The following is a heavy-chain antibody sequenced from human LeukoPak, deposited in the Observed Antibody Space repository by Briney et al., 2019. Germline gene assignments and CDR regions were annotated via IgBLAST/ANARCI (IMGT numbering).Heavy chain of an antibody. Sequence: GGSLRLSCAASGFTFSTYAMSWVRQAPGKGLESVSSINSNGGSTYYLDSVKGRFTISRDNSKNTLYLQMSSLRVEDTAVYYCVKGFEYSYRGFDYWGQGTLVTVSS. V-gene: IGHV3-64D*09. J-gene: IGHJ4*02. D-gene: IGHD5-18*01. CDR1: GFTFSTYA. CDR2: INSNGGST. CDR3: VKGFEYSYRGFDY.